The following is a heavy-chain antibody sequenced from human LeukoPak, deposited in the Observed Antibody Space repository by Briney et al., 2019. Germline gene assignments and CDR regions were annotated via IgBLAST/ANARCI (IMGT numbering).Heavy chain of an antibody. Sequence: SETLSLTCTVSGGSISSSSYYWGWIRQPPGKGLEWIGSIYYSGSTYYNPSLKSRVTISVDTSKNQFSLKLSSVTAADTAVYYCARDHGVDFDYWGQGTLVTVSS. D-gene: IGHD3-16*01. CDR1: GGSISSSSYY. V-gene: IGHV4-39*07. CDR2: IYYSGST. J-gene: IGHJ4*02. CDR3: ARDHGVDFDY.